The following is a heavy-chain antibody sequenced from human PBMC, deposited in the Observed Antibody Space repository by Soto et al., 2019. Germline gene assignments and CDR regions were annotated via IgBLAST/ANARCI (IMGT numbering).Heavy chain of an antibody. CDR1: GYTFTSYG. D-gene: IGHD3-16*01. J-gene: IGHJ6*02. Sequence: GASVKVSCKASGYTFTSYGISWVRQAPGQGLEWMGWISAYNGNTKYSQKFQGRVTITRDTSASTAYMELSSLRSEDTAVYYCARDLLKGENYYGMDVWGQGTTVTVSS. CDR2: ISAYNGNT. V-gene: IGHV1-18*01. CDR3: ARDLLKGENYYGMDV.